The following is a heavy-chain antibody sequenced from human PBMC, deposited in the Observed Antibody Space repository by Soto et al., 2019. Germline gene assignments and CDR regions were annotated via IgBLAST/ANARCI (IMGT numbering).Heavy chain of an antibody. CDR3: ARDRALTIFGIV. D-gene: IGHD3-3*01. CDR1: GFTFSSYG. CDR2: IYSGGST. J-gene: IGHJ6*02. V-gene: IGHV3-NL1*01. Sequence: GGSLRLSCAASGFTFSSYGMHWVRQAPGKGLEWVSVIYSGGSTYYADSVKGRFTISRDNPKNTLYLQMNSLRAEDTAVYYCARDRALTIFGIVWGQGTTVTVSS.